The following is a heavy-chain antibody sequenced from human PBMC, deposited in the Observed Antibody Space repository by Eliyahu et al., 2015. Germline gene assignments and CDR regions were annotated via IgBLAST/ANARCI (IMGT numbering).Heavy chain of an antibody. V-gene: IGHV3-21*01. CDR2: ISSSSSYI. D-gene: IGHD3-3*01. CDR1: XXTFXXYS. Sequence: EVQLVESGGGLVKPGGSLRLSCAASXXTFXXYSXXWVRQAPGKGLEWVSSISSSSSYIYYADSVKGRFTISRDNAKNSLYLQMNSLRAEDTAVYYCARCKSDFWSAHYSYYYGMDVWGQGTTVTVSS. CDR3: ARCKSDFWSAHYSYYYGMDV. J-gene: IGHJ6*02.